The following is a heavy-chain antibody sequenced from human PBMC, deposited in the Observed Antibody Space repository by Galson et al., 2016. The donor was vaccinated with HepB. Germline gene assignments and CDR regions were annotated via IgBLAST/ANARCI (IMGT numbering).Heavy chain of an antibody. CDR3: ARAYYYDSSGHSKFFDY. Sequence: PALVKPTQTLTLTCTFSGFSLTTSGMFVSWIRQPPGKALEWLALIDWNDEKYYSTSLKTRLTISKDTSKNQVVLTMTNMDPVDTATYYCARAYYYDSSGHSKFFDYWGQGTQVTVSS. CDR2: IDWNDEK. J-gene: IGHJ4*02. D-gene: IGHD3-22*01. V-gene: IGHV2-70*01. CDR1: GFSLTTSGMF.